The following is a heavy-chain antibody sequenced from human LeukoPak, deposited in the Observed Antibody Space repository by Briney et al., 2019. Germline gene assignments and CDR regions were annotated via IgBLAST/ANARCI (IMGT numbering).Heavy chain of an antibody. CDR3: AKGYSGYDYAFDV. D-gene: IGHD5-12*01. V-gene: IGHV3-23*01. J-gene: IGHJ3*01. CDR2: ISGSGGGT. Sequence: GGSLRLSCAASGFTFSSYAMSWVRQAPGKGLEWVSAISGSGGGTYYADSVMGRFTISRDNSKNTVYLQMNSLRVEDTAVYYCAKGYSGYDYAFDVWGQGTVVTVSS. CDR1: GFTFSSYA.